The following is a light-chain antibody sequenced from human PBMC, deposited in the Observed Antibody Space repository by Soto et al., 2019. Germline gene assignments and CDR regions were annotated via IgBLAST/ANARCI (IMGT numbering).Light chain of an antibody. V-gene: IGKV1-5*03. J-gene: IGKJ1*01. Sequence: DIQMTQSPSTLSASVGGRVTITCRASQSISSWLAWYQQKPGKAPKLLIYKASSLESGVPSRFSGSGSGTEFTLTISSLQHDDFATYYCQQYDTYWTFGQGTKVEIK. CDR3: QQYDTYWT. CDR1: QSISSW. CDR2: KAS.